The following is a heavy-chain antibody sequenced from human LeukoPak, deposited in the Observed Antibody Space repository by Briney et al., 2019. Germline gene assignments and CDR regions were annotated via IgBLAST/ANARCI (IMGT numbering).Heavy chain of an antibody. CDR2: ISSSSSYI. D-gene: IGHD6-13*01. Sequence: GGSLRLSCAASGFTFSSYSMNWVRQAPGKGLEWVSSISSSSSYIYYADSVKGRFTISRDNAKNSLYLQMNSLRAEDTAVYYCARDGLYPGKYSSSWETSDYWGQGTLVTVSS. CDR3: ARDGLYPGKYSSSWETSDY. J-gene: IGHJ4*02. V-gene: IGHV3-21*01. CDR1: GFTFSSYS.